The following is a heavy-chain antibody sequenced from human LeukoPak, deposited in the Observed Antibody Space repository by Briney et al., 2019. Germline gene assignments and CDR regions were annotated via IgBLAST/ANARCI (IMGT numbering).Heavy chain of an antibody. CDR1: GFTFSSYA. CDR2: ISGSGGST. D-gene: IGHD1-7*01. Sequence: GGSLRLSCAASGFTFSSYAMSWVRQAPGKGLEWVSAISGSGGSTYYADSVKGRFTISRDNSKNTLYLQMNSLGAEDTAVYYCAKDERNWNYNLASQTYDWGQGTLVTVS. J-gene: IGHJ4*02. V-gene: IGHV3-23*01. CDR3: AKDERNWNYNLASQTYD.